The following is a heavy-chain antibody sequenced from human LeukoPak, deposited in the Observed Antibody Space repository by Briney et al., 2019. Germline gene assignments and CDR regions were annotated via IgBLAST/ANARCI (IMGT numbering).Heavy chain of an antibody. J-gene: IGHJ6*03. Sequence: PGGSLRLSCAASGFTLSSYAMSWVRQAPGKGVEWVSSISASGGSTNYADSVKGRFTISRDNSKNTVYLQMNSLRAEDTAVYYCAKVMKGSERLTMVRGVIIKTAGLYYMDVWGKGTTVTVSS. CDR1: GFTLSSYA. CDR3: AKVMKGSERLTMVRGVIIKTAGLYYMDV. V-gene: IGHV3-23*01. CDR2: ISASGGST. D-gene: IGHD3-10*01.